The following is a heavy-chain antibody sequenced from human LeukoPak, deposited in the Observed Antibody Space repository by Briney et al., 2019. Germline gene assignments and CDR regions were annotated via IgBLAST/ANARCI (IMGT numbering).Heavy chain of an antibody. CDR3: ARDPYSGGYGDYYYYYMDL. V-gene: IGHV3-21*01. CDR2: ITSSSTYI. Sequence: PSETLSLTCTVSGGSISSSSYYWGWIRQPPGKGLEWVSSITSSSTYIYYADSVKGRFTISRDNAKNSLYLQMNSLRAEDTAVYYCARDPYSGGYGDYYYYYMDLWGQGTTVTISS. CDR1: GGSISSSS. J-gene: IGHJ6*03. D-gene: IGHD1-26*01.